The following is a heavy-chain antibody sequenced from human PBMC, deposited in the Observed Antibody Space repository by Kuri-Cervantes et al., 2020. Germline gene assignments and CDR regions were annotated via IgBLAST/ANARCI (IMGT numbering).Heavy chain of an antibody. D-gene: IGHD6-13*01. V-gene: IGHV1-18*04. CDR3: ARVQQQLVPNYYDYMDV. Sequence: ASVKVSCKASGYTFTGYYMHWVRQAPGQGLEWMGWISAYNGDTNYAQKLQGRVTMTTDTSTSTAYMELRSLRSDDTAAYYCARVQQQLVPNYYDYMDVWGKGTTVTVSS. J-gene: IGHJ6*03. CDR1: GYTFTGYY. CDR2: ISAYNGDT.